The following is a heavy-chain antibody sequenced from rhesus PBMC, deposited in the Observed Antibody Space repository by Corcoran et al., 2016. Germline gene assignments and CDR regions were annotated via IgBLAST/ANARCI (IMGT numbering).Heavy chain of an antibody. V-gene: IGHV4S9*01. Sequence: QVQLQESGPGLVKPSETLSLTCAVSGGSISDYFYWNWIRQPPGKGLEWIGNIYGNSASTYYNPSRKSRVTISKDTSKNQFFLKLSSVTAADTAVYYCARLTLWYFDVWGPGTPITISS. CDR2: IYGNSAST. J-gene: IGHJ2*01. CDR1: GGSISDYFY. CDR3: ARLTLWYFDV.